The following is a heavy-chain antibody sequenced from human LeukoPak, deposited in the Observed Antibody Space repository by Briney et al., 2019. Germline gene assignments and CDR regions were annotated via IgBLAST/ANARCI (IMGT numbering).Heavy chain of an antibody. J-gene: IGHJ4*02. Sequence: PGGSLRLSCAASGFTFSSYAMSWVRQAPGKGLEWVSAISDSGSSTYYADSVEGRFTISRDNSKNTLYLQMNSLRAEDTAVYYCAKAPYYDFWSGQNNWGQGTLVTVSS. D-gene: IGHD3-3*01. CDR1: GFTFSSYA. V-gene: IGHV3-23*01. CDR3: AKAPYYDFWSGQNN. CDR2: ISDSGSST.